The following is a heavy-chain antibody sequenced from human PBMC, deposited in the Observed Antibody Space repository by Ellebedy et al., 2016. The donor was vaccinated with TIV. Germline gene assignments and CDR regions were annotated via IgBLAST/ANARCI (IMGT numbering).Heavy chain of an antibody. CDR1: GGSFSNYS. Sequence: SVKVSCXASGGSFSNYSISWVRQAPGQGLEWMGGIVPIFGAADYAQKFQDRLTITADTSTSTAYMELTSLRSEDTAVFYCARDIGYCGSNRCPNFQGMDVWGQGTTVTVSS. CDR3: ARDIGYCGSNRCPNFQGMDV. D-gene: IGHD2-2*03. CDR2: IVPIFGAA. V-gene: IGHV1-69*06. J-gene: IGHJ6*02.